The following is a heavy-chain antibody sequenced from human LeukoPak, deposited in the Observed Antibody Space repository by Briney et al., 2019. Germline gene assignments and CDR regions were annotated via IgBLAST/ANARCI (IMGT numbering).Heavy chain of an antibody. CDR1: GGSITFGSYY. V-gene: IGHV4-61*02. Sequence: SQTLSLTCTVSGGSITFGSYYWTWIRQPAGKGLEWIGRIYTSGRTFYNPSLKSRVTISMDTSMNQFSLRLNSVTAADTAVYYCARARVIPASFDDWGQGALVTVSS. J-gene: IGHJ4*02. CDR3: ARARVIPASFDD. CDR2: IYTSGRT. D-gene: IGHD3-16*02.